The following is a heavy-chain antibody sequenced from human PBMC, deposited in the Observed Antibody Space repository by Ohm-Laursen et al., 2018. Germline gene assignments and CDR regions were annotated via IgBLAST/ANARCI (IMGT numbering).Heavy chain of an antibody. J-gene: IGHJ6*02. Sequence: SDTLSLTCTVSGGSISNHYWNWVRQSPGKGLEWIGYIYHSGSTKYNPFFNSRVTISVDTSKNQFSLNLRSVTTADTAAYYCASGHNYGYNNYYYGMDVWGQGTTVTVSS. CDR3: ASGHNYGYNNYYYGMDV. V-gene: IGHV4-59*07. CDR1: GGSISNHY. CDR2: IYHSGST. D-gene: IGHD5-18*01.